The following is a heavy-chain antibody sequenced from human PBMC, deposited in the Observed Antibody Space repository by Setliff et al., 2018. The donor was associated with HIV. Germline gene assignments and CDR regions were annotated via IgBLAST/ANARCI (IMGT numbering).Heavy chain of an antibody. J-gene: IGHJ4*02. D-gene: IGHD4-17*01. V-gene: IGHV1-2*02. CDR3: TRSTTAD. CDR1: GYTFTEFY. CDR2: IYPNTGGT. Sequence: AASVKVSCKASGYTFTEFYVHWVRLAPGEGLEWIGWIYPNTGGTNYAQKFQGRVTMTRDTSIRTAYMELRMLTSDDTAIYYCTRSTTADWGQGTMVTVSS.